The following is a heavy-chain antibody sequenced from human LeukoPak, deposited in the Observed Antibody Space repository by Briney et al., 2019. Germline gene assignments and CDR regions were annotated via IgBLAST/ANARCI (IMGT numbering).Heavy chain of an antibody. D-gene: IGHD6-19*01. V-gene: IGHV4-4*07. CDR1: GGSIGGYY. Sequence: SETLSLTCTVSGGSIGGYYWTWIRQPAGKRLECIGRIYGSGDANYNPSLKSRVTMSLGTSKTHFSLKLSSVTAADTAVYYCARSVSGWSDYWGQGTLVTVSS. CDR2: IYGSGDA. CDR3: ARSVSGWSDY. J-gene: IGHJ4*02.